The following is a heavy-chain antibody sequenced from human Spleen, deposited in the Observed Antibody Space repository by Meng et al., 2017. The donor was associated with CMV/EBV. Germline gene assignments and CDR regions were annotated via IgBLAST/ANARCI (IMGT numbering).Heavy chain of an antibody. CDR2: INPSGGST. J-gene: IGHJ5*02. CDR1: TFTSYY. CDR3: ARGYIVVVPAAESWFDP. D-gene: IGHD2-2*01. Sequence: TFTSYYMHWVRQAPGQGLEWMGIINPSGGSTSYAQKFQGRVTMTRDTSTSTVYMELSSLRSEDTAVYYCARGYIVVVPAAESWFDPWSQGTLVTVSS. V-gene: IGHV1-46*01.